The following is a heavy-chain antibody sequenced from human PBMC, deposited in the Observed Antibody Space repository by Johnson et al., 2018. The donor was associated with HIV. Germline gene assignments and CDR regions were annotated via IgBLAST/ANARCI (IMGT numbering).Heavy chain of an antibody. CDR3: AKLPVLYGDFDDAFNI. D-gene: IGHD4-17*01. CDR1: GFTVSGNY. Sequence: VQLVESGGGLVQPGGSLRLSCGASGFTVSGNYMSWVRQAPGKGLEWVSIIYSGGDTYYADSVKGRFTISRDNSKNTLYLQMNSLRAEDTAVYYCAKLPVLYGDFDDAFNIWGQGTMVTVSS. V-gene: IGHV3-66*02. J-gene: IGHJ3*02. CDR2: IYSGGDT.